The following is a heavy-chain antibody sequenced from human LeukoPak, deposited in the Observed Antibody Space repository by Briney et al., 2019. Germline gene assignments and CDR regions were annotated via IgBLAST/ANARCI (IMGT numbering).Heavy chain of an antibody. CDR3: AKRGQYYYDSSGYYYQD. V-gene: IGHV3-23*01. J-gene: IGHJ4*02. D-gene: IGHD3-22*01. CDR2: ISAGGST. CDR1: GFTFSSYA. Sequence: GGSLRLSCAASGFTFSSYAMSWVRQAPGKGLEWVSAISAGGSTYYADSVKGRFTISRDNSKNTLYLQMNSLRAEDTGVYYCAKRGQYYYDSSGYYYQDWGQGTLVIVSS.